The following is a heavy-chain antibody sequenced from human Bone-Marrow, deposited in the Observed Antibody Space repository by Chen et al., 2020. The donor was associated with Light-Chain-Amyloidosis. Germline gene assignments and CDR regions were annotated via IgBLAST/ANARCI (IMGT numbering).Heavy chain of an antibody. CDR1: GGSISSGSYY. V-gene: IGHV4-61*02. CDR3: ARDRLARAGYCSGGSCYGRPSSYMDV. CDR2: IYTSGST. J-gene: IGHJ6*03. D-gene: IGHD2-15*01. Sequence: QVQLQESGPGLVKPSQTLSLTCTVSGGSISSGSYYWSWIRQPAGKGLEWIGRIYTSGSTNYNPSLKSRVTISVATSKNQFSLKLSSVTAADTAVYYCARDRLARAGYCSGGSCYGRPSSYMDVWGKGTTVTVSS.